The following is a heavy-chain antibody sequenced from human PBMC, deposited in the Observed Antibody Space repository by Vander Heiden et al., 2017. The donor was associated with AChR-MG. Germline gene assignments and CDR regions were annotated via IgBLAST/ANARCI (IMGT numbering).Heavy chain of an antibody. CDR3: ARVLGSLAYCGGDCYRIDAFDI. CDR1: GASFRGYH. V-gene: IGHV4-34*01. Sequence: QVQLQQWGAGLLKPSETLSLTCAVYGASFRGYHWSWIRQPPGKGLEWIGEINHSGSTNYNPALKSRVTISVDTSKNQFSLKLSSVTAADTAVYYCARVLGSLAYCGGDCYRIDAFDIWGQGTMVTVSS. D-gene: IGHD2-21*02. CDR2: INHSGST. J-gene: IGHJ3*02.